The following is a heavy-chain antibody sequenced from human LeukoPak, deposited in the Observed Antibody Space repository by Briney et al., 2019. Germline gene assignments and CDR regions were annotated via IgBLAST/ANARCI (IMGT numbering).Heavy chain of an antibody. D-gene: IGHD3-22*01. CDR2: INHSGST. V-gene: IGHV4-34*01. Sequence: SETLSLTCAVYGGSFSGYYWSWIRQPPGKGLEWIGEINHSGSTNYNPSLKSRVTISVDTSKNQFSLKLSSVTAADTDVYYCASLPYYYDSSGKGDYWGQGTLVTVSS. J-gene: IGHJ4*02. CDR3: ASLPYYYDSSGKGDY. CDR1: GGSFSGYY.